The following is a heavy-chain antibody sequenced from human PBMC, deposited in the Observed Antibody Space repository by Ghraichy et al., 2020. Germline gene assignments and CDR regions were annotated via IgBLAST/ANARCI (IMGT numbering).Heavy chain of an antibody. CDR2: IYHSGST. D-gene: IGHD3-22*01. V-gene: IGHV4-30-2*01. Sequence: SDTLSLTCAVSGDSITRTNYSWSWIRQPPGKGLEWLGYIYHSGSTYYNPSLKGRVTISADRSKNQISLKLSSVTAADTAVYFCSRAPYDDDGFYDDGFDVWGQGTMVTVSS. CDR1: GDSITRTNYS. J-gene: IGHJ3*01. CDR3: SRAPYDDDGFYDDGFDV.